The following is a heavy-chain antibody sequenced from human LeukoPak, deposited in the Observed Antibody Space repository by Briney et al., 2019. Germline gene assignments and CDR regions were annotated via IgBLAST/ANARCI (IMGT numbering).Heavy chain of an antibody. Sequence: QPGGSLRLSCAASGFTFSSYAVSWVRQAPGKGLEWVSSISGSGASTYYADSVKGRFTISRDNSKNTLYLQMNSLRAEDTAVYYCAKALLGSYYYDYWGQGTLVTVSS. J-gene: IGHJ4*02. CDR2: ISGSGAST. V-gene: IGHV3-23*01. CDR3: AKALLGSYYYDY. CDR1: GFTFSSYA. D-gene: IGHD1-26*01.